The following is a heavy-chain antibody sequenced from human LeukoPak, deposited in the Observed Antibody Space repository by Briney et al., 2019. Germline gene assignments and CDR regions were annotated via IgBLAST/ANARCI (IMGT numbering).Heavy chain of an antibody. Sequence: ASVKVSCKASGYSFTNLHMHWVRQAPGQGLEWMGIIDPSGGGTSYAQKFQGRVTMTRDTSTSTAYMELSSLRSEDTAVYYCASLGSGSSPIIDFDYWGQGTLVTVSS. CDR2: IDPSGGGT. V-gene: IGHV1-46*01. D-gene: IGHD3-10*01. J-gene: IGHJ4*02. CDR1: GYSFTNLH. CDR3: ASLGSGSSPIIDFDY.